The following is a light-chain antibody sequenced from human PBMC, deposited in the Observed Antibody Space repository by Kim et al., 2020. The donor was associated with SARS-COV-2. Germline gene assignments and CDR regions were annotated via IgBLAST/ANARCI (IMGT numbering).Light chain of an antibody. CDR3: QQYGSSPPIT. CDR1: QSASSSY. Sequence: EIVLTQSPGTLSLSPGERATLSCRASQSASSSYLAWYQQKPGQAPRLLIYGASSRATGIPDRFSGSGSGTDFTLTISRLEPEDFAVYYCQQYGSSPPITFGQGTRLGIK. J-gene: IGKJ5*01. V-gene: IGKV3-20*01. CDR2: GAS.